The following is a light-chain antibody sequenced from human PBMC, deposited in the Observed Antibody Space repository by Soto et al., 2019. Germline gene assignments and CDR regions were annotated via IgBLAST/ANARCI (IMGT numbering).Light chain of an antibody. Sequence: EIILTQSPDTLSLSPGERATLSFRASQTVSSNYLAWCQQRPGQAPRLLIYGASTRAAGIPDRFSGSGSGTDFTLTITRLEPEDSAVYFCQQYTGPPTTFGQGTKVDIK. J-gene: IGKJ1*01. V-gene: IGKV3-20*01. CDR1: QTVSSNY. CDR2: GAS. CDR3: QQYTGPPTT.